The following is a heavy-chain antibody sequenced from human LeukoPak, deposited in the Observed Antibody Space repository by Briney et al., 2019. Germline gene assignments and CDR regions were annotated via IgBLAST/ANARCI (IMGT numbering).Heavy chain of an antibody. CDR3: ARGSIVATRFDY. D-gene: IGHD5-12*01. CDR1: GGSISSYY. V-gene: IGHV4-59*01. CDR2: IFYSGTT. Sequence: SETLSLTCTVSGGSISSYYWNWIRQPPGKGLEWTGNIFYSGTTDYNPSLKSRVTISVDTSKNQFSLKLSSVTAADTAVYYCARGSIVATRFDYWGQGTLVTVSS. J-gene: IGHJ4*02.